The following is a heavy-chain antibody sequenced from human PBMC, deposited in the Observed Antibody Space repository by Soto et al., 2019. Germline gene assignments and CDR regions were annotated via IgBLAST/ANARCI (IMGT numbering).Heavy chain of an antibody. J-gene: IGHJ5*02. D-gene: IGHD3-10*01. CDR1: GGTFSSYA. CDR2: IIPIFGTA. Sequence: QVQLVQSGAEVKKPGSSVKVSCKASGGTFSSYAISWVRQAPGQGLEWMGGIIPIFGTANYAQKFQGRVTITADESTSTAYMERSSLRSEDTDVYYCASDPPPDGSGSYSRRSFRWFDPWGQGTLVTVSS. V-gene: IGHV1-69*01. CDR3: ASDPPPDGSGSYSRRSFRWFDP.